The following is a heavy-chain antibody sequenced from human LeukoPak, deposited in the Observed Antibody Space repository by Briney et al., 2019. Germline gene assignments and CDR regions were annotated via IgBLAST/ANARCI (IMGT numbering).Heavy chain of an antibody. D-gene: IGHD6-19*01. V-gene: IGHV4-4*07. J-gene: IGHJ5*02. CDR1: GGSISSYY. CDR3: ARQAAVAGTYWFDP. Sequence: SETLSLTCTVSGGSISSYYWSWIRQPAGKGLEWIGRIYTSGSTNYNPSLKSRVTISVDTSKSQFSLKLSSVTAADTAVYYCARQAAVAGTYWFDPWGQGTLVTVSS. CDR2: IYTSGST.